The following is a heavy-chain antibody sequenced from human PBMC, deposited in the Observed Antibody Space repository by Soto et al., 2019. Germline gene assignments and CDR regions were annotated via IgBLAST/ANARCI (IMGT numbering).Heavy chain of an antibody. Sequence: EVQLVESGGGLVQPGGSLRLSCAASGFTFSSYWMSWVRQAPGKGLEWVADIKKDGSEKYYVDSVKGRFTISRDNAKNTLYQQMNSLRAEDTAVYYCARERAGAVYSHFGYRGQGTMVTVSS. V-gene: IGHV3-7*01. J-gene: IGHJ4*02. CDR3: ARERAGAVYSHFGY. CDR1: GFTFSSYW. CDR2: IKKDGSEK. D-gene: IGHD6-19*01.